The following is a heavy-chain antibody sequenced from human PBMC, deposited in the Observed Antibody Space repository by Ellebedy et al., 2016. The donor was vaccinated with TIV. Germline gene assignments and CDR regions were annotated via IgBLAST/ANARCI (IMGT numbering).Heavy chain of an antibody. CDR1: GFTFSDYY. CDR3: ARGGAHGLGSKADY. D-gene: IGHD3-10*01. Sequence: PGGSLRLSCAASGFTFSDYYMSWIRQAPGKGLEWLSYISSSSRYTNYADSVKGRFTISRDNAKNSLDLQMNSLRAEDTAVYYCARGGAHGLGSKADYWGQGTLVTVSS. CDR2: ISSSSRYT. V-gene: IGHV3-11*06. J-gene: IGHJ4*02.